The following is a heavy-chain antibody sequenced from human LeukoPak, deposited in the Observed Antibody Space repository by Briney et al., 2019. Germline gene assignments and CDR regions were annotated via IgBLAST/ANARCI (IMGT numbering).Heavy chain of an antibody. Sequence: PSETLSLTCTVSGGSISSSSYYWGWIRQPPGKGLEWIGSIYYSGSTYYNPSLKSRVTISVDTSKNQFSLKLSSVTAADTAVYYCASTKGEFVAAAGIVFWFDPWGQGTLVTVSS. V-gene: IGHV4-39*01. D-gene: IGHD6-13*01. CDR1: GGSISSSSYY. J-gene: IGHJ5*02. CDR3: ASTKGEFVAAAGIVFWFDP. CDR2: IYYSGST.